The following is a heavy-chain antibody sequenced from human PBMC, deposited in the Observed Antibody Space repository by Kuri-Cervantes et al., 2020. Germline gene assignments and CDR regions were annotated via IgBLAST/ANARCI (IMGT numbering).Heavy chain of an antibody. V-gene: IGHV3-48*03. CDR2: ISSSGSTI. CDR3: AKDGSYFAPLPQYMDV. J-gene: IGHJ6*03. D-gene: IGHD3-9*01. Sequence: LSLTCAASGFTFSSYEMNWVRQAPGKGLEWVSYISSSGSTIYYADSVKGRFTISRDNAKNSLYLQMNSLRAEDTAVYYCAKDGSYFAPLPQYMDVWAKGPRSPSP. CDR1: GFTFSSYE.